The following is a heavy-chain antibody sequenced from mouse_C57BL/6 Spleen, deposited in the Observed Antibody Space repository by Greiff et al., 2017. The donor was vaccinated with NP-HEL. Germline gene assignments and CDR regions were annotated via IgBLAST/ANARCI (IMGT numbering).Heavy chain of an antibody. V-gene: IGHV1-82*01. Sequence: QVQLQQSGPELVKPGASVKISCKASGYAFSSSWMNWVKQRPGKGLEWIGRIYPGDGDTNYNGKFKGKATLTADKSSSTAYMQLSSLTSEDSAVYFCARTPRYDGYYGGFAYWGQGTLVTVSA. CDR3: ARTPRYDGYYGGFAY. D-gene: IGHD2-3*01. CDR1: GYAFSSSW. J-gene: IGHJ3*01. CDR2: IYPGDGDT.